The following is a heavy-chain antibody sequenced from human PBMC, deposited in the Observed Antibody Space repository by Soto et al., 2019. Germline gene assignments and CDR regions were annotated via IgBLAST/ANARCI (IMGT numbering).Heavy chain of an antibody. CDR3: ARCLGYCSGGSCAVAYFDY. CDR2: IYHSGST. V-gene: IGHV4-30-2*01. CDR1: GGSISSGGYS. Sequence: PSETLSLTCAVSGGSISSGGYSWSWIRQPPGKGLEWIGYIYHSGSTYYNPSLKSRVTISVDRSKNQFSLKLSSVTAADTAAYYCARCLGYCSGGSCAVAYFDYWGQGTLVTVSS. D-gene: IGHD2-15*01. J-gene: IGHJ4*02.